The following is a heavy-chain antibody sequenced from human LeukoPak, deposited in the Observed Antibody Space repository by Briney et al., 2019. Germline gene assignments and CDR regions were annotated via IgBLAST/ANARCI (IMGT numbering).Heavy chain of an antibody. D-gene: IGHD3-9*01. CDR1: GGSISSSSYY. CDR2: IYYSGST. V-gene: IGHV4-39*01. CDR3: ARHSAILRYFDWLPPARYFDL. Sequence: SSETLSLTCTVSGGSISSSSYYWGWIRQPPGKGLEWIGSIYYSGSTYYNPSLKSRVTISVDTSKNQFSLKLSSVTAADTAVYYCARHSAILRYFDWLPPARYFDLWGRGTLVTVSS. J-gene: IGHJ2*01.